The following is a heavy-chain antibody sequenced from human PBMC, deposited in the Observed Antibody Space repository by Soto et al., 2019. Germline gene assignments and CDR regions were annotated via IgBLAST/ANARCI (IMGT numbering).Heavy chain of an antibody. J-gene: IGHJ6*02. CDR3: ARAGSSGWSYYYYYGMDV. CDR1: GGSISSYY. V-gene: IGHV4-59*01. Sequence: QVQLQESGPGLVKPSETLSLTCTVSGGSISSYYWSWIRQPPGKGLEWIGYIYYSGRTNYNPSLSNRVTLTVDTSKNQFSREPSSVTAADTAVYYCARAGSSGWSYYYYYGMDVWGQGTTVTVSS. D-gene: IGHD6-19*01. CDR2: IYYSGRT.